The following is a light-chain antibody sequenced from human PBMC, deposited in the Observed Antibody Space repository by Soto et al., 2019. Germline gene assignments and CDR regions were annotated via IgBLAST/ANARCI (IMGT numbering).Light chain of an antibody. CDR2: GAS. CDR1: QNVGSRY. J-gene: IGKJ1*01. Sequence: EIVLTQSPGTLSLSPGERATLSCRASQNVGSRYLAWYQQKPGQAPRLLIYGASSRATGILDRFSGSGSGTDFTLTISRLEPEDSAVYYCQQHGTTFGQGTKVDIK. CDR3: QQHGTT. V-gene: IGKV3-20*01.